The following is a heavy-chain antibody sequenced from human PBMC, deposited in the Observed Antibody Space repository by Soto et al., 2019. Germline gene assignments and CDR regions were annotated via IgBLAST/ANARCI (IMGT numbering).Heavy chain of an antibody. CDR1: GFFFNRFG. J-gene: IGHJ5*02. Sequence: QVQLVESGGGVVQPGRSLRLSCAASGFFFNRFGMHWVRQAPGKGLEWVAVIWFDGSYKSYADSVKGRFTISRDNSQNTLFLQMNSLRVEDSGLYYSARGGSSMTTSAPNRDNWFDPWGQGARVTVSA. CDR3: ARGGSSMTTSAPNRDNWFDP. V-gene: IGHV3-33*01. CDR2: IWFDGSYK. D-gene: IGHD2-2*01.